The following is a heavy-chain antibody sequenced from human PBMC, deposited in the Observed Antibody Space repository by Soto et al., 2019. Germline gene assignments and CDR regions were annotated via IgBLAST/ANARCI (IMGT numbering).Heavy chain of an antibody. CDR2: IIPIFGTA. Sequence: GASVKVSCKASGGTFSSYAISWVRQAPGQGLEWMGGIIPIFGTANYAQKFQGRVTITADESTSTAYMELSSLRSEDTAVYYCARDHVRVPAAIKDGRDDYYYYYGMDVWGQGTTVTVSS. J-gene: IGHJ6*02. CDR1: GGTFSSYA. D-gene: IGHD2-2*01. V-gene: IGHV1-69*13. CDR3: ARDHVRVPAAIKDGRDDYYYYYGMDV.